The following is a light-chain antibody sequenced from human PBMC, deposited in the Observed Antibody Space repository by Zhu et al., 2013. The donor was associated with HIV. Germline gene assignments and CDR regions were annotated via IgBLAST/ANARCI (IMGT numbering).Light chain of an antibody. Sequence: EIVLTQSPGTLSLSPGERATLSCRASQSITSNYLAWYQQNPGQAPRLLIYDASSRATGIPDRFSGSGSGTDFTLTISRLEPEDFAVYYCQQYGSSPITFGQGTRLEIK. CDR1: QSITSNY. CDR3: QQYGSSPIT. J-gene: IGKJ5*01. CDR2: DAS. V-gene: IGKV3-20*01.